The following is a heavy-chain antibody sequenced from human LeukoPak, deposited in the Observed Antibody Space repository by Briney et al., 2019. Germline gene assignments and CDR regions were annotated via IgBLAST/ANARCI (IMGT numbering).Heavy chain of an antibody. CDR2: ISSSGSTI. CDR1: GFTFSSYE. J-gene: IGHJ5*02. D-gene: IGHD6-13*01. Sequence: PGGSLILSCADSGFTFSSYEMNRVRQAPGKGLEWVSYISSSGSTIYYADSVKGRFTISRDNAKNSLYLQMNSLRAEDTAVYYCARDSYSSSFDPWGQGTLVTVSS. CDR3: ARDSYSSSFDP. V-gene: IGHV3-48*03.